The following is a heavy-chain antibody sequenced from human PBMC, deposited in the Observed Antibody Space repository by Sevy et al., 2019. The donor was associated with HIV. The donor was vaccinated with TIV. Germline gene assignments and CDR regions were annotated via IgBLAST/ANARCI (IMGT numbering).Heavy chain of an antibody. J-gene: IGHJ5*02. D-gene: IGHD3-3*01. V-gene: IGHV3-30*02. CDR2: IRYDGSNK. CDR1: GFTFSSYG. Sequence: GGSLRLSCAASGFTFSSYGMLWVRQAPGKGLEWVAFIRYDGSNKYYADSVKGRFTISRDNSKNTLYLQMNSLRAEDTAVYYCAKEVTYYDFWSGYLTDNWFDPWGQGTLVTVSS. CDR3: AKEVTYYDFWSGYLTDNWFDP.